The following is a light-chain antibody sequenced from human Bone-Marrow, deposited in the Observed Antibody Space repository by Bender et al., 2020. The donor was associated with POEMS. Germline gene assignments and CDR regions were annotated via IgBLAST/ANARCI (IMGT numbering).Light chain of an antibody. CDR1: SLRSYY. Sequence: SSELTQDPAVSVALGQTVRITCQGDSLRSYYASWYQQKPGQAPVLVVFDDSDRPSGIPERFSGSNHGDTATLTISRVEAGDEADYYCQVWDGSTDLIFGRGTKLTVL. CDR3: QVWDGSTDLI. V-gene: IGLV3-21*02. J-gene: IGLJ2*01. CDR2: DDS.